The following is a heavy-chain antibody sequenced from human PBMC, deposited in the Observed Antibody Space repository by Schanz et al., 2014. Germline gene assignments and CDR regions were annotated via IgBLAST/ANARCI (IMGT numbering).Heavy chain of an antibody. J-gene: IGHJ4*02. CDR2: ISGSNGNT. V-gene: IGHV1-18*01. Sequence: QAQLMQSGPELKRPGASVKVSCTASGYTFISYGISWVRQAPGQGLEWLGWISGSNGNTNYTQKFQGRVTITADRSTSTAYMELSSLRSEDTAVYYCARGYGDSPTDFWGQGTLVTVSS. D-gene: IGHD4-17*01. CDR1: GYTFISYG. CDR3: ARGYGDSPTDF.